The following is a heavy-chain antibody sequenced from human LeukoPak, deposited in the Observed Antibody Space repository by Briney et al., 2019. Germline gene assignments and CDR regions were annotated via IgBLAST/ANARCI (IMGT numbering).Heavy chain of an antibody. D-gene: IGHD3-22*01. CDR2: IYYSGST. CDR3: ARYYDSRTGDKHFDY. V-gene: IGHV4-31*03. Sequence: SETLSLTCTVSGGSISSGGYYWSWIRQHPGKGLEWIGYIYYSGSTYYNPSLKSRVTISVDRSKNQFSLKLSSVTAADTAVYYCARYYDSRTGDKHFDYWGQGTLVTVSS. J-gene: IGHJ4*02. CDR1: GGSISSGGYY.